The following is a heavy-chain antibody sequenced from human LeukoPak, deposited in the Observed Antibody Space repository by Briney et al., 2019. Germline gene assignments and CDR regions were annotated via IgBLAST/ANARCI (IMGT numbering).Heavy chain of an antibody. J-gene: IGHJ4*02. Sequence: SETLSLTCTVSGDSISSYYWSWIRQPPGKGLEWIGYIYYSGSTNYNPSLKSRVTISVDTSKNQFSLKLSSVTAADTAVYYCAREGSSSWSAHPSYFDYWGQGTLVTVSS. D-gene: IGHD6-13*01. CDR1: GDSISSYY. CDR2: IYYSGST. CDR3: AREGSSSWSAHPSYFDY. V-gene: IGHV4-59*01.